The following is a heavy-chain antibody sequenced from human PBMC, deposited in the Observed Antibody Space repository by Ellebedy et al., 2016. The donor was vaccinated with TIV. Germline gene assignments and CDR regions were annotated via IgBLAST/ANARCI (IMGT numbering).Heavy chain of an antibody. CDR3: ARGAAVGATSNY. CDR1: GGTISSYY. Sequence: SETLSLXXTVSGGTISSYYWSWIRQPPGKGLEWIGYIHYSGSTIYNPSLKSRVTISVKTSKNQSSLKLSSVTAADTAVYHCARGAAVGATSNYWGQGTLVTVSS. V-gene: IGHV4-59*01. J-gene: IGHJ4*02. CDR2: IHYSGST. D-gene: IGHD1-26*01.